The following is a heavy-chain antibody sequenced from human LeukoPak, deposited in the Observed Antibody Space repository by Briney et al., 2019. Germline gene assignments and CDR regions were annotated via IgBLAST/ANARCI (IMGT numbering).Heavy chain of an antibody. V-gene: IGHV3-33*01. CDR2: IWYDGSNK. CDR3: ARDLLGFGELLGY. J-gene: IGHJ4*02. D-gene: IGHD3-10*01. CDR1: GFTFSSYG. Sequence: GGSLRLSCAASGFTFSSYGMHWVRQAPGKGLEWVAVIWYDGSNKYYADSVKGRFAISRDNSKNTLYLQMNSLRAEDTAVYYCARDLLGFGELLGYWGQGTLVTVSS.